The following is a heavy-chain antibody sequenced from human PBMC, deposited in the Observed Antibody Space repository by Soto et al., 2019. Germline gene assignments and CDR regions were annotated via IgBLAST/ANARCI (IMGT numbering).Heavy chain of an antibody. J-gene: IGHJ6*02. CDR3: AREEVPQWFNRGYYGMDV. Sequence: PSETLSLTCAVYGGSFSGYYWTWIRQPPGKGLEWIGDINHSGSTNYNSSLKSRVTISVDTSKNQLSLNLKSVTAADTAVYYCAREEVPQWFNRGYYGMDVWGQGTTVTVSS. D-gene: IGHD7-27*01. CDR2: INHSGST. V-gene: IGHV4-34*01. CDR1: GGSFSGYY.